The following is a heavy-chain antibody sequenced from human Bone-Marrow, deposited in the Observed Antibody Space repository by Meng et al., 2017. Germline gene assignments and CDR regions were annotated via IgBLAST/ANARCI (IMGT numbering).Heavy chain of an antibody. Sequence: ESLKIPCAASGFTFRSYAMSWVLEAPGTGLEWVSAISGSFGSTDYADSVKGRFTIARENSKNTLYLQMNRLRAEDTAVHYCAKSQAMQIQLWLLHYYYGMDVWGKGTTVTVSS. V-gene: IGHV3-23*01. CDR2: ISGSFGST. J-gene: IGHJ6*04. CDR1: GFTFRSYA. CDR3: AKSQAMQIQLWLLHYYYGMDV. D-gene: IGHD5-18*01.